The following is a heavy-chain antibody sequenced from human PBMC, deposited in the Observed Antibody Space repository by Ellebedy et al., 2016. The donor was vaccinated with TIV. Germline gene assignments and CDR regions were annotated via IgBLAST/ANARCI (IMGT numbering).Heavy chain of an antibody. Sequence: GESLKISCAASGFTFSNSAMSWVRQAPGKGLEWVSGFGVSGDTTYYADSVKGRFTISRDNSKNTLYLQINNLRAEDTAIYYCARGRSGTYIHHAFDYWGQGTLVTVSS. V-gene: IGHV3-23*01. CDR1: GFTFSNSA. D-gene: IGHD1-26*01. CDR3: ARGRSGTYIHHAFDY. J-gene: IGHJ4*02. CDR2: FGVSGDTT.